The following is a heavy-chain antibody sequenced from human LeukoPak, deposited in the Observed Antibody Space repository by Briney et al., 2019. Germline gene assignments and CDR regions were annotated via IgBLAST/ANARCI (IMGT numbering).Heavy chain of an antibody. CDR2: IIPIFGIA. D-gene: IGHD3-10*01. CDR3: AREWFGELPFDY. CDR1: GGTFSSYA. Sequence: SVKVSCKASGGTFSSYAISWVRQAPGQGLEWMGRIIPIFGIANYAQKFQGRVTVTADKSTSTAYMELSSLRSEDTAVYYCAREWFGELPFDYWGQGTLVTVSS. V-gene: IGHV1-69*04. J-gene: IGHJ4*02.